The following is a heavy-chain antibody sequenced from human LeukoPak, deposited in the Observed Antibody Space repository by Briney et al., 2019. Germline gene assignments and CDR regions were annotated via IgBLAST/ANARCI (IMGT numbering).Heavy chain of an antibody. V-gene: IGHV3-23*01. CDR3: TKDPNGDYVGAFDP. J-gene: IGHJ5*02. Sequence: GGSLRLSCAASGFTFSSFAMTWVRRAPGKGLEWVSSITGSHGRTYNTDSVKGRFTISRDNSQNTLYLQMNSLTAEDAAVYYCTKDPNGDYVGAFDPWGQGTLVTVSS. CDR1: GFTFSSFA. D-gene: IGHD4-17*01. CDR2: ITGSHGRT.